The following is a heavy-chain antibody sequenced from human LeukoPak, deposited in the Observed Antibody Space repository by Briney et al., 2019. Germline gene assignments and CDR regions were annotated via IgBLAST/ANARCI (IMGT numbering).Heavy chain of an antibody. Sequence: GGTLRLSCAASGFTFSTYGMSWVRQAPGKGLEWVSGIRGSGATTYYADSVKGRFTISRDNFKNTLYLQMNSLRAEDTAEYYCARESEWELLGALDYWGQGTLVTVSS. CDR3: ARESEWELLGALDY. CDR1: GFTFSTYG. CDR2: IRGSGATT. D-gene: IGHD1-26*01. J-gene: IGHJ4*02. V-gene: IGHV3-23*01.